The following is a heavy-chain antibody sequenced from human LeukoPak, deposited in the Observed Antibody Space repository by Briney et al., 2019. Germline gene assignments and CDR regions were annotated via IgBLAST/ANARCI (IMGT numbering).Heavy chain of an antibody. Sequence: SETLSLTCAVSGGSISSGGYSWSWIRQPPGKGLEWIGYIYHSGSTYYNPSLKSRVTISVDRSKNQFSLKLSSVTAADTAVYYCARHPAVAPAFDIWGQGTMVTVSS. CDR2: IYHSGST. J-gene: IGHJ3*02. D-gene: IGHD6-19*01. CDR1: GGSISSGGYS. CDR3: ARHPAVAPAFDI. V-gene: IGHV4-30-2*01.